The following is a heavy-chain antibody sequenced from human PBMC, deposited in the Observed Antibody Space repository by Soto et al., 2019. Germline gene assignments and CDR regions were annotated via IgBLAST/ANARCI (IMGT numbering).Heavy chain of an antibody. D-gene: IGHD3-22*01. J-gene: IGHJ4*02. Sequence: GESLKISCAASGFTFSSYSMNWVRQAPGKGLEWVSSISSSSSYIYYADSVKGRFTISRDNAKNSLYLQMNSLRAEDTAVYYCARTHSSGGTGVNYWGQGTLVTVSS. CDR2: ISSSSSYI. CDR1: GFTFSSYS. CDR3: ARTHSSGGTGVNY. V-gene: IGHV3-21*01.